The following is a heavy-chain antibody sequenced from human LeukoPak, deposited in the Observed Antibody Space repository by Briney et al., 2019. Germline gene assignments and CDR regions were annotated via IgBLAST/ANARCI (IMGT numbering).Heavy chain of an antibody. CDR3: ARFSRNYYDSSGYPNWFDP. CDR2: IYYSGST. Sequence: SETLSLTCTVSGGSISSYYWSWIRQPPGKGLEWIGYIYYSGSTNYNPSLKSRVTISVDTSKNQFSLKLSSATAADTAVYYCARFSRNYYDSSGYPNWFDPWSQGTLVTVSS. CDR1: GGSISSYY. J-gene: IGHJ5*02. D-gene: IGHD3-22*01. V-gene: IGHV4-59*08.